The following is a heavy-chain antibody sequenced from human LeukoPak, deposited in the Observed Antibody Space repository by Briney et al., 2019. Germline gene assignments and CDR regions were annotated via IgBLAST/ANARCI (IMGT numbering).Heavy chain of an antibody. J-gene: IGHJ4*02. D-gene: IGHD1-20*01. CDR2: IIPIFGTA. Sequence: GGIIPIFGTANYAQKLQGRVTMTTDTSTSTAYMELRSLRSDDTAVYYCARDGDITGTTYGYWGQGTLVTVSS. V-gene: IGHV1-69*05. CDR3: ARDGDITGTTYGY.